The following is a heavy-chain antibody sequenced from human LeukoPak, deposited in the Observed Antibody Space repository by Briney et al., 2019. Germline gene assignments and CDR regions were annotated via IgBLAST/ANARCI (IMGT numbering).Heavy chain of an antibody. Sequence: GASVKVSCKASGYTFTSYYMHWVRQAPGQGLEWMGIINPSGGSTSYAQKFQGRVTMTRDTSTSTVYMELSSLRSEDTAVYYCTGYDSSGYYKLGAFDIWGQGTIATVSS. CDR2: INPSGGST. CDR3: TGYDSSGYYKLGAFDI. CDR1: GYTFTSYY. J-gene: IGHJ3*02. D-gene: IGHD3-22*01. V-gene: IGHV1-46*01.